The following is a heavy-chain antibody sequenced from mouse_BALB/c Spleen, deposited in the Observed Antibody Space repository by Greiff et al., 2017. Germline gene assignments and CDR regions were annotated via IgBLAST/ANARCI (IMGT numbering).Heavy chain of an antibody. V-gene: IGHV1S22*01. CDR3: TRGYYYGSPAWFAY. CDR1: GYTFTSYW. D-gene: IGHD1-1*01. J-gene: IGHJ3*01. CDR2: IYPGSGST. Sequence: LQHPGSELVRPGASVKLSCKASGYTFTSYWMHWVKQRHGQGLEWIGNIYPGSGSTNYDEKFKSKGTLTVDTSSSTAYMHLSSLTSEDSAVYYCTRGYYYGSPAWFAYWGQGTLVTVSA.